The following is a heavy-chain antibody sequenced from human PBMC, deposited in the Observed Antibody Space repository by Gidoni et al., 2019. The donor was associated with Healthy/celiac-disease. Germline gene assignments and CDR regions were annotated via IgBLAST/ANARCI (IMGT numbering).Heavy chain of an antibody. CDR2: IWYDGSNK. Sequence: QVQLVESGGGVVQPGRSLRLSCAASGFPFSSYGMHWVRQAPGKGLEWVAVIWYDGSNKYYADYVKGRFTISRDNSKNTLYLQMNSLRAEDTAVYYCARVAYGSGSADYWGQGTLVTVSS. CDR3: ARVAYGSGSADY. D-gene: IGHD3-10*01. V-gene: IGHV3-33*01. J-gene: IGHJ4*02. CDR1: GFPFSSYG.